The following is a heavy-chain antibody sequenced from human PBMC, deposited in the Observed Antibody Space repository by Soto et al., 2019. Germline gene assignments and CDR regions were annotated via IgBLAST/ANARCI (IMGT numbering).Heavy chain of an antibody. CDR2: IRSNTAVT. V-gene: IGHV3-23*01. D-gene: IGHD2-15*01. CDR1: GFTFSSNA. Sequence: PGGSLRLCCAASGFTFSSNAMSWVRQAPGKGLEWVAAIRSNTAVTHYADSMRDRFTISRVNSANTIFLHMNSLRVEDSAVYFCAKASDGGWPYYFDSWGQGALVTVSS. J-gene: IGHJ4*02. CDR3: AKASDGGWPYYFDS.